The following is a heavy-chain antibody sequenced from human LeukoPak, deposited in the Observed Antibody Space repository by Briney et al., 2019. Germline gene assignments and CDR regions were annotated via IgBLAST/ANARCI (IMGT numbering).Heavy chain of an antibody. V-gene: IGHV4-59*01. J-gene: IGHJ4*02. CDR1: GGSISSYY. D-gene: IGHD5-24*01. Sequence: SETLSLTCTVSGGSISSYYWSWIRQPPGKGLEWIGYIYYSGSTNYNPSLKSRVTISVDTSKNQFSPKLSSVTAADTAVYYCARGGKEMATITTFDYWGQGTLVTVSS. CDR2: IYYSGST. CDR3: ARGGKEMATITTFDY.